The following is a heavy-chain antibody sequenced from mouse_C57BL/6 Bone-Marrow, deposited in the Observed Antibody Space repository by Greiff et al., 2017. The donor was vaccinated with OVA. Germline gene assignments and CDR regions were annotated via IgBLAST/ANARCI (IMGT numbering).Heavy chain of an antibody. J-gene: IGHJ2*01. CDR3: ARDSSGYVYFDY. Sequence: EVKLQESGPGLVKPSQSLSLTCSVTGYSITSGYYWNWIRQFPGNKLEWMGYISYDGSNNYNPSLKNRISITRDTSKNQFFLKLNSVTTEDTATYYCARDSSGYVYFDYWGKGTTLTVSS. CDR1: GYSITSGYY. V-gene: IGHV3-6*01. D-gene: IGHD3-2*02. CDR2: ISYDGSN.